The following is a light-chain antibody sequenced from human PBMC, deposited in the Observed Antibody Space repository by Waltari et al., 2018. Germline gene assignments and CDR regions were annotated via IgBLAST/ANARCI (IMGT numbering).Light chain of an antibody. CDR3: QQYARIPRT. Sequence: DIVMTQSPDSLAVSLGERVIINCKCSQSVLYTPNNKNYLAWYQQKPGQPPQLLIYWASTREPGVPDRFSGSGSGTDFTLTINSLKAEDVAVYYCQQYARIPRTFGLGTKVEIK. CDR2: WAS. V-gene: IGKV4-1*01. J-gene: IGKJ1*01. CDR1: QSVLYTPNNKNY.